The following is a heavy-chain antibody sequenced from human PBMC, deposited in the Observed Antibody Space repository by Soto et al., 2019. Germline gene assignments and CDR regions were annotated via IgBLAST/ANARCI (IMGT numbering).Heavy chain of an antibody. CDR3: DRDAGEYGMDV. D-gene: IGHD3-10*01. CDR2: IDQSGST. CDR1: GCSISSGGYS. J-gene: IGHJ6*04. V-gene: IGHV4-30-2*01. Sequence: QLQLQESGSGLVKPSQTLSLTCAVSGCSISSGGYSWSCIRQPPGKGLEWIGYIDQSGSTYYNPSLKSRVTISVDRSKNQFSLKLSSVSDADTAVYYCDRDAGEYGMDVWGKGTTVTVSS.